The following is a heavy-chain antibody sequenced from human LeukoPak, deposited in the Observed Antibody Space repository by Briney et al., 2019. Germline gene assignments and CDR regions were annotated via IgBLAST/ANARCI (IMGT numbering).Heavy chain of an antibody. CDR2: IYAGNSDA. D-gene: IGHD5-24*01. CDR1: GYPFTTSW. J-gene: IGHJ4*02. Sequence: GESLKISCQGFGYPFTTSWIGWVRQLPGKGLEWTAIIYAGNSDAKYSPSFQGQVSISTDRSISTAYLHWSSLKASDTAIYYCAIINHPDGRVYWGQGTLVAVSS. CDR3: AIINHPDGRVY. V-gene: IGHV5-51*01.